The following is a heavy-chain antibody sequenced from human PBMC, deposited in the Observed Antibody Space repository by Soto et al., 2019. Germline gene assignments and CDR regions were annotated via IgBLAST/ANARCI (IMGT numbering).Heavy chain of an antibody. Sequence: PGGSLRLSCAASRFMFSAYTLHWVRQAPGKGLEWVAGLSSDGSNKYYADSVKGRFTISRDNSKNTLFLQMHSLRADDTAVYYCARESLQLERLFDYWGQGA. J-gene: IGHJ4*02. V-gene: IGHV3-30-3*01. CDR2: LSSDGSNK. D-gene: IGHD1-1*01. CDR3: ARESLQLERLFDY. CDR1: RFMFSAYT.